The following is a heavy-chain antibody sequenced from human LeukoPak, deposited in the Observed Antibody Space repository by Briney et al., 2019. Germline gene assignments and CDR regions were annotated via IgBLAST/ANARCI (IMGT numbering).Heavy chain of an antibody. CDR3: ASDSGSSGAFDI. CDR1: GGSISSYY. J-gene: IGHJ3*02. D-gene: IGHD1-26*01. CDR2: IYYSGST. Sequence: SETLSLTCTVSGGSISSYYWSWIRQPPGKGLEWIGYIYYSGSTNYNPSLKGRVTISVDTSKNQFSLKLSSVTAADTAVYYCASDSGSSGAFDIWGQGTMVTVSS. V-gene: IGHV4-59*01.